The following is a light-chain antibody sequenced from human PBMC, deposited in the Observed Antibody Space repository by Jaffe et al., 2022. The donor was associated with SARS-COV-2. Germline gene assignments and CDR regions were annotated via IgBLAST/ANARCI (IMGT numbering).Light chain of an antibody. V-gene: IGKV1-17*01. Sequence: DIQMTQSPSSLSASIGDRITITCRASQAIGDALGWFQQKPGKAPKRLIYATSNLQAGVPSRFSGSGSGTEFALTISSLQPEDFATYFCLQLNNFPPTFGQGTRLEI. CDR1: QAIGDA. J-gene: IGKJ5*01. CDR3: LQLNNFPPT. CDR2: ATS.